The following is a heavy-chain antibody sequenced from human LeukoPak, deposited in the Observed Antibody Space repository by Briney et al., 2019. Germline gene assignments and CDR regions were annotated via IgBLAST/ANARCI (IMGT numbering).Heavy chain of an antibody. CDR3: AKDPPRVLLWFGEEAKPNNDY. J-gene: IGHJ4*02. CDR1: GYTFSSYG. D-gene: IGHD3-10*01. Sequence: PGGSLRLSCAASGYTFSSYGIHWVRQAPGKGLDWVAFIRYDGSDQYYTDSVKGRFTISRDNSKNTLYLQMNRLRAEDTAVYYCAKDPPRVLLWFGEEAKPNNDYWGQGTLVTVSS. CDR2: IRYDGSDQ. V-gene: IGHV3-30*02.